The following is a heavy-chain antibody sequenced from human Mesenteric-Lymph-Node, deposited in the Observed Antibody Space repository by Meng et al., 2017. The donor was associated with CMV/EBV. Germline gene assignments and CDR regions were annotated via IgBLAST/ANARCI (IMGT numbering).Heavy chain of an antibody. V-gene: IGHV3-21*01. CDR1: GFTFDDYG. CDR3: ATKYSNRFDY. CDR2: ISSSSSYI. Sequence: GGSLRLSCAASGFTFDDYGMSWVRQAPGKGLEWVSSISSSSSYIYYADSVKGRFTISRDNAKNTLYLQMNSLRAEDTAVYYCATKYSNRFDYWGQGTLVTVSS. D-gene: IGHD2/OR15-2a*01. J-gene: IGHJ4*02.